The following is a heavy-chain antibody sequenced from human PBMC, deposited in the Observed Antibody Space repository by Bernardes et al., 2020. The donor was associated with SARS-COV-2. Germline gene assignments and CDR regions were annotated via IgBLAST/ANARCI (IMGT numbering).Heavy chain of an antibody. CDR2: IDPIDSYT. V-gene: IGHV5-10-1*01. D-gene: IGHD5-12*01. CDR1: GYSFITYW. Sequence: ESLKISCKVPGYSFITYWISWVRQMPGKGLEWMGRIDPIDSYTTYSPSFQGHVTISVDQSISTAYLQWSSLKASDSAMYYCARHSIVAGTRKNYFDYWVQGTPVTVSS. CDR3: ARHSIVAGTRKNYFDY. J-gene: IGHJ4*02.